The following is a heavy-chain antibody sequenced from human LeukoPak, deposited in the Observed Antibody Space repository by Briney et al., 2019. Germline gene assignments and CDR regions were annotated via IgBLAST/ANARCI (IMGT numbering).Heavy chain of an antibody. CDR2: ISSDSHYI. CDR3: ASDLRYPAN. CDR1: GFTFSTYT. V-gene: IGHV3-21*01. D-gene: IGHD2-2*02. J-gene: IGHJ4*02. Sequence: GGPLRLSCAASGFTFSTYTMNWVRQAPGKGLEWVSSISSDSHYIYYADSVKGRFTISRDNAKNSLFLHMNSLRAEDTSVYYCASDLRYPANWGQGTLVTVSS.